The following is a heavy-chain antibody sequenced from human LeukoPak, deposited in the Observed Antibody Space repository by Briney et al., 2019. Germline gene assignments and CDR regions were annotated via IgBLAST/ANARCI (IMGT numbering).Heavy chain of an antibody. V-gene: IGHV1-69*13. Sequence: ASVKVSCKASGYTFTSYGISWVRQAPGQGLEWMGGIIPIFGTANYAQKFQGRVTITADESTSTAYMELSSLRSEDTAVYYCAREDPAAAGSFDYWGQGTLVTVSS. J-gene: IGHJ4*02. CDR3: AREDPAAAGSFDY. CDR1: GYTFTSYG. CDR2: IIPIFGTA. D-gene: IGHD6-13*01.